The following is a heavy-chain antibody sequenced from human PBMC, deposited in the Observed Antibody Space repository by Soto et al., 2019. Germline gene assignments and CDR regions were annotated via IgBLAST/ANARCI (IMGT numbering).Heavy chain of an antibody. CDR3: ARGGYSSRPNSGPFDY. D-gene: IGHD6-13*01. Sequence: ASVKVSCKASGYTFTSYAMHWVRQAPGQRLEWMGWINAGNGNTKYSQKFQGRVTITRDTSASTDYMELSSLRSEDTAVYYCARGGYSSRPNSGPFDYWGQGTLVTVSS. J-gene: IGHJ4*02. CDR1: GYTFTSYA. V-gene: IGHV1-3*01. CDR2: INAGNGNT.